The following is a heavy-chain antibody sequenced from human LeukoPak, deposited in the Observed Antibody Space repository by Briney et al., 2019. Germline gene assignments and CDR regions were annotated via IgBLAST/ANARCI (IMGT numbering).Heavy chain of an antibody. V-gene: IGHV3-23*01. J-gene: IGHJ4*02. CDR1: GFTFSRHA. CDR2: ISASGGST. Sequence: GGSLRLSCAASGFTFSRHAMDWVRQAPGKWLEWVSGISASGGSTYYADSVKGRFTISRDNSKNTLYVQMNSLKAEDTAVYYCANPQSAGDYWGQGTLVTVSS. CDR3: ANPQSAGDY. D-gene: IGHD6-13*01.